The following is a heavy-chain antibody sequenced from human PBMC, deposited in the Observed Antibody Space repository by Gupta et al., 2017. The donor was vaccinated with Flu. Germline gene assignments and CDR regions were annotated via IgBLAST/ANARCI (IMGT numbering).Heavy chain of an antibody. CDR1: GDSLRSSY. V-gene: IGHV4-4*07. D-gene: IGHD2-15*01. CDR3: TRDCSGGSRYRGGIDY. J-gene: IGHJ4*02. Sequence: QVNLQESGPTLVKPSETLSLICTVSGDSLRSSYWSWVRQAAGKRLEWIGRVYTSGHTNYNPSLKGRVTMSVDTSKNQFSLNLSSVTAADTAMYYCTRDCSGGSRYRGGIDYWGQGTLVTVSS. CDR2: VYTSGHT.